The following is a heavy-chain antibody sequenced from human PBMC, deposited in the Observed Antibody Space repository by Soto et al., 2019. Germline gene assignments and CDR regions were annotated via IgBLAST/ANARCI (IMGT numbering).Heavy chain of an antibody. J-gene: IGHJ6*03. CDR3: ARAPGGYCSGGSCYYYYYYMDV. Sequence: EVQLVESGGGLVQPGGSLRLSCAASGFTFSSYSMNWVRQAPGKGLEWVSYISSSSSTIYYADSVKGRFTFSRDNAKNSLYLQMNSLRAEDTAVYYCARAPGGYCSGGSCYYYYYYMDVWGKGTTVTVSS. D-gene: IGHD2-15*01. CDR1: GFTFSSYS. V-gene: IGHV3-48*01. CDR2: ISSSSSTI.